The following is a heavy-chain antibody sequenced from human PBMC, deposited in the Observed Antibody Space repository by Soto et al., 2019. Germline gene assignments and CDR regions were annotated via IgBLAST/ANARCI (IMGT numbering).Heavy chain of an antibody. D-gene: IGHD3-3*01. Sequence: ASVKVSCKASGYTFSSYGVTWVRQAPGQGLEWMGWISAYNGNTNYGNTNYAQRFQGRVTLTTDTSTSTAYMELRSLRSDDTAVYYCARAQHPITIFGVVTSSPLDYWGQGTLVTVSS. J-gene: IGHJ4*02. V-gene: IGHV1-18*01. CDR2: ISAYNGNTNYGNT. CDR1: GYTFSSYG. CDR3: ARAQHPITIFGVVTSSPLDY.